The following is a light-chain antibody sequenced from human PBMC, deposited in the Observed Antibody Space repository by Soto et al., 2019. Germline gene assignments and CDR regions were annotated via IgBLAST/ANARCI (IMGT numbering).Light chain of an antibody. CDR1: QSVSNK. J-gene: IGKJ1*01. CDR2: AAD. Sequence: EVVMRQSPATLSVSPGETATLSCGACQSVSNKFAWYQQRPGQAPRLLIYAADTRATGIPDRFSGSGSGREFTLTIRSLQSEDFAVYYCQQYNNWPPWTFGQGTKVEVK. CDR3: QQYNNWPPWT. V-gene: IGKV3-15*01.